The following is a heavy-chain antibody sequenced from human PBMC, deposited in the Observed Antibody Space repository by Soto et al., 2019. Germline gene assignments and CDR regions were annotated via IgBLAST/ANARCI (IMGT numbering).Heavy chain of an antibody. V-gene: IGHV1-69*01. J-gene: IGHJ6*02. Sequence: QVQLVQSGAEVKKPGSSVKVSCKASGGTFSSYAISWVRQAPGQGLEWMGGIIPIFGTANYAQTFQGRVTITADEYTRTAYMELSSLRHEDTAVYYCASPPITIFGVVPNPNCSCGMDVWGQGTTVTVSS. CDR1: GGTFSSYA. CDR2: IIPIFGTA. D-gene: IGHD3-3*01. CDR3: ASPPITIFGVVPNPNCSCGMDV.